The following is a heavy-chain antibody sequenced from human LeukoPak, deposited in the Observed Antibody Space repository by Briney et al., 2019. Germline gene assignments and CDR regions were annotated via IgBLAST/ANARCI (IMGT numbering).Heavy chain of an antibody. Sequence: SQTLSLTCTVSGGSISSYYWNWIRQPPGKGLEWTGNIYYSGSTNHNPSLKSRVTISVDTSKNQFSLKLSSVTAADTAVYYCARRDRAEGALDIWGQGTMVTVSS. D-gene: IGHD3-22*01. CDR3: ARRDRAEGALDI. CDR2: IYYSGST. J-gene: IGHJ3*02. V-gene: IGHV4-59*08. CDR1: GGSISSYY.